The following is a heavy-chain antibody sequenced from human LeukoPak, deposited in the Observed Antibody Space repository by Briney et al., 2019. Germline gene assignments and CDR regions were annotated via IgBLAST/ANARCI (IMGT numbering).Heavy chain of an antibody. CDR1: GFTFSDYY. D-gene: IGHD2-2*01. CDR2: ISSSGSST. Sequence: PGGSLRLSCAASGFTFSDYYMSWIRQAPGKGLEWVSYISSSGSSTTYADSVKGRFTISRDNAKNSLYLQMNSLRVEDTAVYYCARGSHNIVVVPPAIHGDNWFDPWGQGTLVTVSS. CDR3: ARGSHNIVVVPPAIHGDNWFDP. J-gene: IGHJ5*02. V-gene: IGHV3-11*01.